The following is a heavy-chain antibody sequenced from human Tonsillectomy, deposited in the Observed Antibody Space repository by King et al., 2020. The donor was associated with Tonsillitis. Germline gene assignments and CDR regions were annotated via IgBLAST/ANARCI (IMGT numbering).Heavy chain of an antibody. CDR3: ARGDSSGYYYTGLDY. D-gene: IGHD3-22*01. CDR2: ISYDGSNK. V-gene: IGHV3-30-3*01. J-gene: IGHJ4*02. Sequence: VQLVESGGGVVQPGRSLRLSCAASGFTFSSYAMHWVRQAPGKGLEWVAVISYDGSNKYYADSVKGRFTISRDNSKTTLYLQMNSLRAEDTAVYYCARGDSSGYYYTGLDYWGQGTLVTVSS. CDR1: GFTFSSYA.